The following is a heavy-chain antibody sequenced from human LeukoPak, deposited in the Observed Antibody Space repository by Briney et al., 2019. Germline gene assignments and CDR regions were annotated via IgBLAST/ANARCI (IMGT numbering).Heavy chain of an antibody. D-gene: IGHD2-15*01. Sequence: GGSLRLFCAACGFTLNPYVMHWVRQAPGEGLEWGAVISKDGSDKRYADSVKGRFTISRDNAKNSLYLQMNSMRAEDTALYYGAKELVADAVDIWGQGTMVTVSS. J-gene: IGHJ3*02. CDR1: GFTLNPYV. CDR2: ISKDGSDK. V-gene: IGHV3-30-3*01. CDR3: AKELVADAVDI.